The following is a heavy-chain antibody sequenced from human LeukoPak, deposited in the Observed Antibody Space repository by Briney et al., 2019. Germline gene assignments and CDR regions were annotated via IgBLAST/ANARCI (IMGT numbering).Heavy chain of an antibody. CDR2: IKQDGSEK. CDR3: ARDGTFGYSST. CDR1: GFTSRNYW. D-gene: IGHD6-13*01. V-gene: IGHV3-7*01. Sequence: PGGSLRLSGVASGFTSRNYWMSWVRQAPGKGLEWVANIKQDGSEKYYVDSVKGRFTISRDNAKNSLYLQMNSLRAEDTAVYYCARDGTFGYSSTWGQGTLVTVSS. J-gene: IGHJ5*02.